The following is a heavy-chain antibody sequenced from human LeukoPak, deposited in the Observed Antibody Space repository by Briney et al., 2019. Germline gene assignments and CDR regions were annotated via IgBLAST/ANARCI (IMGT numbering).Heavy chain of an antibody. V-gene: IGHV4-59*01. CDR3: ARGSYDSTKYDY. CDR2: IFYGGTT. CDR1: GGSISSYY. D-gene: IGHD3-22*01. J-gene: IGHJ4*02. Sequence: SETQSLTCTVSGGSISSYYWSWIRQPPGKGLEWIGYIFYGGTTSYNPSLKSRVSLSVDTSKNQFSLKLSSVTAADTAVYYCARGSYDSTKYDYWGQGTLVTVSS.